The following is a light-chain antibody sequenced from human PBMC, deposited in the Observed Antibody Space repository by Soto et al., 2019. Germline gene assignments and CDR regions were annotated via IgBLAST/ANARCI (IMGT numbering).Light chain of an antibody. CDR3: QQSYSTPA. J-gene: IGKJ1*01. CDR2: GAS. CDR1: HNINNY. Sequence: DIQMTQSPSSLSASVGDRVTITCRASHNINNYLHWYQQKPGNAPKLLIYGASTLQSGVPSRFSGSGSGTDFTLVVSGLRPEDFATYYCQQSYSTPAFGQGTKVEFK. V-gene: IGKV1-39*01.